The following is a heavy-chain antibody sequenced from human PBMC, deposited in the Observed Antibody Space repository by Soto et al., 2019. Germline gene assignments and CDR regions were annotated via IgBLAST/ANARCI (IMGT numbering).Heavy chain of an antibody. CDR3: ARDVI. CDR1: GFTFSNFW. J-gene: IGHJ6*04. V-gene: IGHV3-7*05. Sequence: EVQLVESGGGLVQPGGSLRLSCAASGFTFSNFWMSWVRQAPGEGLEGVASIKSDGSESSHVDAVRGRFYISRDNARNCLFLQMNSLGVDDTAVYYCARDVIWVKGSKVTVSS. CDR2: IKSDGSES.